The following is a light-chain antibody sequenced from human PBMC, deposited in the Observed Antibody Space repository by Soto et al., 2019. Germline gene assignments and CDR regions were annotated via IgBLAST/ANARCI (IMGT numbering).Light chain of an antibody. J-gene: IGKJ3*01. CDR3: QQYGSSLFT. CDR1: QSVSSSY. CDR2: GAS. V-gene: IGKV3-20*01. Sequence: IVTTQSPATLSVSPGERATLSCRASQSVSSSYLAWYQQKPGQAPRLLIYGASSRATGIPDRFSGSGSGTDFTLTISRLEPEDFAVYYCQQYGSSLFTFGPGTKVDIK.